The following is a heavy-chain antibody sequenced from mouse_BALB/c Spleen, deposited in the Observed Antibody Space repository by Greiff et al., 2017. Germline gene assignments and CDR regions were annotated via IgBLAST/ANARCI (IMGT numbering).Heavy chain of an antibody. CDR3: TRADGYDRGDFDV. V-gene: IGHV5-6-4*01. Sequence: DVMLVESGGGLVKPGGSLKLSCAASGFTFSSYTMSWVRQTPEKRLEWVATISSGGSYTYYPDSVKGRFTISRDNAKNTLYLQMSSLKSEDTAMYYCTRADGYDRGDFDVWGAGTTVTVSS. J-gene: IGHJ1*01. D-gene: IGHD2-2*01. CDR2: ISSGGSYT. CDR1: GFTFSSYT.